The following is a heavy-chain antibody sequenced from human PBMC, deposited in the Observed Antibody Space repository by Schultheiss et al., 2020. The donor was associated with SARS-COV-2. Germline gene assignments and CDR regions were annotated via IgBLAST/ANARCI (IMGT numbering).Heavy chain of an antibody. CDR2: IYHSGST. CDR3: ASSGYCSSTSCYPFDY. J-gene: IGHJ4*02. CDR1: GGSISSYY. Sequence: SETLSLTCTVSGGSISSYYWGWIRQPPGKGLEWIGSIYHSGSTYYNPSLKSRVTISVDTSKNQFSLKLSSVTAADTAVYYCASSGYCSSTSCYPFDYWGQGTLVTVSS. V-gene: IGHV4-38-2*02. D-gene: IGHD2-2*03.